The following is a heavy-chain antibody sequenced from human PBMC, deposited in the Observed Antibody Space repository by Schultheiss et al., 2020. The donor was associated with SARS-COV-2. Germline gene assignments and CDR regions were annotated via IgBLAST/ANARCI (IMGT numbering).Heavy chain of an antibody. D-gene: IGHD1-26*01. J-gene: IGHJ3*02. V-gene: IGHV3-23*01. CDR2: ISGSGGST. CDR1: GFTFSSYE. CDR3: AKLGYGSYTALHFDI. Sequence: GGSLRLSCAASGFTFSSYEMNWVRQAPGKGLEWVSAISGSGGSTYYADSVKGRFTISRDNSKNTLYLQMNSLRAEDTAVYYCAKLGYGSYTALHFDIWGQGTMVTVSS.